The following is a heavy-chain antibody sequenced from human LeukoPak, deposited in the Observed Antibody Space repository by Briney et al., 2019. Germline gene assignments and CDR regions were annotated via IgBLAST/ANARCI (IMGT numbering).Heavy chain of an antibody. J-gene: IGHJ6*02. V-gene: IGHV1-46*01. CDR1: GYTFTSYY. CDR3: ASEAGTTDYYYYGMDV. Sequence: ASVKVSCKASGYTFTSYYMHWVRQAPGQGLEWMGIINSSGGSTSYAQKFQGRVTMTRDTSTSTVYMELSSLRSEDTAVYYCASEAGTTDYYYYGMDVWGQGTTVTVSS. D-gene: IGHD6-19*01. CDR2: INSSGGST.